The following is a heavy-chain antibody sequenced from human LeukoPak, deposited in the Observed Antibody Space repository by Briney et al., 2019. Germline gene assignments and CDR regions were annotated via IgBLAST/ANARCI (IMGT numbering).Heavy chain of an antibody. Sequence: EASVKVSCKASGYTFTSYDINWVRQATGQGLEWMGWMNPNSGNIGYAQKFQGRVTMTRNTSISTAYMELRSLRSEDTAVYYCARGRRSWYHFDYWGQGTLVTVSS. D-gene: IGHD6-13*01. CDR2: MNPNSGNI. J-gene: IGHJ4*02. CDR1: GYTFTSYD. CDR3: ARGRRSWYHFDY. V-gene: IGHV1-8*01.